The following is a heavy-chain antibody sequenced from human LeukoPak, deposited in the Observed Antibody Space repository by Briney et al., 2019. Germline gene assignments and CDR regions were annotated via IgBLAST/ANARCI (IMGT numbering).Heavy chain of an antibody. D-gene: IGHD3-3*01. V-gene: IGHV3-9*03. Sequence: GGSLRLSCAASGFTFDDYAMHWVRQAPGKGLEWVSGIGWDSHSIAYADSVKGRFTISRDNAKNSLYLQMNSLRAEDMALYYCAKGSDYDFWSGCLDYWGQGTLVTISS. CDR1: GFTFDDYA. J-gene: IGHJ4*02. CDR2: IGWDSHSI. CDR3: AKGSDYDFWSGCLDY.